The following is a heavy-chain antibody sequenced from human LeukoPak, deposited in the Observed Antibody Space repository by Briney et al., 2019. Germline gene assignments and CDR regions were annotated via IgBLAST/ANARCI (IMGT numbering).Heavy chain of an antibody. CDR2: ISSSSSYI. CDR3: ASLITIFGVVYDY. V-gene: IGHV3-21*01. CDR1: GFTFSSYS. J-gene: IGHJ4*02. D-gene: IGHD3-3*01. Sequence: GGSLRLSYAASGFTFSSYSMNWVRQAPGEGLEWVSSISSSSSYIYYADSVKGRFTISRDNAKNSLYLQMNSLRAEDTAVYYCASLITIFGVVYDYWGQGTLVTVSS.